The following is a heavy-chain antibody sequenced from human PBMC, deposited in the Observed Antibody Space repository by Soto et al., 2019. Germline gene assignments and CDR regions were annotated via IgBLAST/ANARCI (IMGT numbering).Heavy chain of an antibody. J-gene: IGHJ6*02. CDR2: IIPIFGTA. CDR1: GGTFSCYA. Sequence: SVKVSCKASGGTFSCYAISWVRQAPGQGLEWMGGIIPIFGTANYAQKFQGRATITADESTSTAYMELSSLRSEDTAVYYCARSSPYYDFWSGSTRNYYYGMEVWGQGTTVTVSS. CDR3: ARSSPYYDFWSGSTRNYYYGMEV. V-gene: IGHV1-69*13. D-gene: IGHD3-3*01.